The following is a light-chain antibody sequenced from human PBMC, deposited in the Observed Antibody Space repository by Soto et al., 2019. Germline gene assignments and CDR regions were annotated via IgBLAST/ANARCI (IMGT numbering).Light chain of an antibody. CDR2: EVT. Sequence: QSALTQPTSLSGSPGHAITISCTGTSSDVGAYNYFSWYQQHPDKAPKVMIYEVTNRPSGVSNRFSGSKSGNTASLSISWLQAEDEADYYCSSYTRSDIFIFGTGTKVTVL. CDR1: SSDVGAYNY. CDR3: SSYTRSDIFI. V-gene: IGLV2-14*01. J-gene: IGLJ1*01.